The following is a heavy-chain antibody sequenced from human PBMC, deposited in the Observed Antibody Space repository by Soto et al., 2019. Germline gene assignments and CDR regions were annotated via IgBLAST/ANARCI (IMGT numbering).Heavy chain of an antibody. V-gene: IGHV4-39*01. Sequence: PSETLSLTCTVSGGSITTGTYYWGWIRQSPGNGLEWIGSIYHSGSTYYNPSLKSRVTISVDTSKNQSSLKLRSVTAAETAVYYCARQSVINGNWFDPWGRGTLVTVSS. D-gene: IGHD2-21*01. CDR2: IYHSGST. CDR3: ARQSVINGNWFDP. CDR1: GGSITTGTYY. J-gene: IGHJ5*02.